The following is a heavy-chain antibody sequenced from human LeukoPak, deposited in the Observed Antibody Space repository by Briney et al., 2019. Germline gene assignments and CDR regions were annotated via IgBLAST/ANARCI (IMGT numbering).Heavy chain of an antibody. J-gene: IGHJ5*02. CDR2: MNPNRGNT. CDR1: GYTFTSYD. D-gene: IGHD3-3*01. CDR3: ARPPKTRITIFGVVRYNWFDP. V-gene: IGHV1-8*01. Sequence: ASVKDFCKASGYTFTSYDINWMRQATGQGIEQMGWMNPNRGNTGYAQKFQGRVTMTSNTSISTAYMELSSLRSEDTAVYYCARPPKTRITIFGVVRYNWFDPWGQGTLVTVSS.